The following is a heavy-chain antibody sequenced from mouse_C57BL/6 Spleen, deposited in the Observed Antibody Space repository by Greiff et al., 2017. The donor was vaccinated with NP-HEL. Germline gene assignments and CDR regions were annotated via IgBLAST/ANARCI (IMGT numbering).Heavy chain of an antibody. V-gene: IGHV10-1*01. CDR1: GFSFNTYA. D-gene: IGHD1-1*01. CDR3: VRQPITTVVATRYFDV. CDR2: IRSKSNNYAT. J-gene: IGHJ1*03. Sequence: DVMLVESGGGLVQPKGSLKLSCAASGFSFNTYAMNWVRQAPGKGLEWVARIRSKSNNYATYYADSVKDRFTISRDDSESMLYLQMNNLKTEDTAMYYCVRQPITTVVATRYFDVWGTGTTVTVSS.